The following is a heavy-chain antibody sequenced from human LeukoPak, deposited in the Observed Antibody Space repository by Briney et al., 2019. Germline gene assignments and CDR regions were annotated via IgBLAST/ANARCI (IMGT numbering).Heavy chain of an antibody. J-gene: IGHJ1*01. CDR1: GFTFSSYS. V-gene: IGHV3-48*01. D-gene: IGHD3-22*01. Sequence: GGSLRLSCVASGFTFSSYSMNWVRQAPGKGREWVSYITSGSSTIYYADSVKGRFTISRDNAKNSLDLQMNSLRAEDTALYYCARDRYYYDSSGYYYTEYFQHWGQGTLVTVSS. CDR2: ITSGSSTI. CDR3: ARDRYYYDSSGYYYTEYFQH.